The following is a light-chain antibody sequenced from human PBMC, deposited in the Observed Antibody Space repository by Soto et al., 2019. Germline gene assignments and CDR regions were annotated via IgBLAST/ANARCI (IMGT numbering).Light chain of an antibody. CDR3: SSYTSSSTLDYV. CDR2: EVS. CDR1: SSDVGTYNY. V-gene: IGLV2-14*01. Sequence: QLVLTQPASVSGSPGQSITISCTGTSSDVGTYNYVSWYQQHPGKAPKLMIYEVSNRPSGISNRFSGSKSGNTASLTISGLQAEDEADYYCSSYTSSSTLDYVFGTGTKLTVL. J-gene: IGLJ1*01.